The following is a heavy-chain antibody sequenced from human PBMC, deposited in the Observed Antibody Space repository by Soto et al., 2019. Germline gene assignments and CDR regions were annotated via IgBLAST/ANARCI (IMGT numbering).Heavy chain of an antibody. V-gene: IGHV1-69*01. J-gene: IGHJ4*02. D-gene: IGHD6-13*01. CDR1: GGTFRSYA. CDR3: ARDEGGGELAAAFDY. CDR2: IIPIFGTA. Sequence: QVQLVQSGAEVKKPGSSVKVSCKASGGTFRSYAISWVRQAPGQGLEWMGGIIPIFGTANYAQKFHGRVTITADESTSTAYMELSSLRSEDTAVYYCARDEGGGELAAAFDYWGQGTLVTVSS.